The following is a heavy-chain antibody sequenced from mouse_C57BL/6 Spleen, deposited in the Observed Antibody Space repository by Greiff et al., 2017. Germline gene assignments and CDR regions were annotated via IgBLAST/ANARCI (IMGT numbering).Heavy chain of an antibody. CDR2: IDPSDSYT. CDR3: ARDATTVVAHWYSDV. J-gene: IGHJ1*03. CDR1: GYTFTSYW. V-gene: IGHV1-69*01. Sequence: QVQLQQPGAELVMPGASVKLSCKASGYTFTSYWMHWVKQRPGQGLEWIGEIDPSDSYTNYNQKFKGKSTLTVDKSSSTAYMQLSSLTSEDSAVYYCARDATTVVAHWYSDVWGTGTTVTVSS. D-gene: IGHD1-1*01.